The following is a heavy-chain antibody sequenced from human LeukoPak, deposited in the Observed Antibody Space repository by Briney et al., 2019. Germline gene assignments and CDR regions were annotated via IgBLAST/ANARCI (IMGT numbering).Heavy chain of an antibody. Sequence: GGSLRLSCAASGFTFSSYAMSWVRQAPGKGLEWVSSISSSSSYIYYADSVKGRFTISRDNAKNSLYLQMNSLRAEDTAVYYCARGVVRYFDYWGQGALVTVSS. D-gene: IGHD3-9*01. CDR1: GFTFSSYA. CDR2: ISSSSSYI. J-gene: IGHJ4*02. CDR3: ARGVVRYFDY. V-gene: IGHV3-21*01.